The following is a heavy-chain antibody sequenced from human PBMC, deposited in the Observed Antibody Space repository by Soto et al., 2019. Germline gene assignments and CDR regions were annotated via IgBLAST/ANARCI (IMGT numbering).Heavy chain of an antibody. J-gene: IGHJ4*02. V-gene: IGHV3-21*01. CDR2: ISSSSSYI. Sequence: EVQLVESGGGLVKPGGSLRLSCAASGFTFSSYSMNWVRQAPGKGLEWVSSISSSSSYIYYADSVKGRFTISRDNAKNSLYLQMNSLRAEDTAVYSCAREISGYSYGFDYWGQGTLVTVSS. CDR1: GFTFSSYS. D-gene: IGHD5-18*01. CDR3: AREISGYSYGFDY.